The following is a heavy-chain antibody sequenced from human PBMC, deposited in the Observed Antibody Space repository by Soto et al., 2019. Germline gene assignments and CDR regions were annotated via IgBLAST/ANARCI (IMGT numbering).Heavy chain of an antibody. D-gene: IGHD3-9*01. V-gene: IGHV2-26*01. CDR1: DFSLTNPRMG. Sequence: QVTLKESGPVLLKPTETLTLTCVVADFSLTNPRMGVSWIRQPPGKALEWLAHILSNDVKSYSTTLSDRLTVSKDTSNSQVALTLTDVDPEDTATYYFARFSAVVLTGSYSRESWGQGTLVTVSS. CDR3: ARFSAVVLTGSYSRES. J-gene: IGHJ5*02. CDR2: ILSNDVK.